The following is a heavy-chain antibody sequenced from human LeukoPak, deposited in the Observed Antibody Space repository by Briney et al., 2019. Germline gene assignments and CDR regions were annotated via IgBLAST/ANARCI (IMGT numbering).Heavy chain of an antibody. J-gene: IGHJ4*02. D-gene: IGHD1-7*01. CDR2: IYYTGST. V-gene: IGHV4-30-4*08. CDR3: VRGRPGGNSFRFDS. Sequence: SQTLSLTCTVSGGDSISSGDYYWNWIRQPPGKGLEWIAYIYYTGSTSYSPSLKSRVTISIDTSKNQFSLKLSSVTAADTAVYYCVRGRPGGNSFRFDSWGQGTLVTVSS. CDR1: GGDSISSGDYY.